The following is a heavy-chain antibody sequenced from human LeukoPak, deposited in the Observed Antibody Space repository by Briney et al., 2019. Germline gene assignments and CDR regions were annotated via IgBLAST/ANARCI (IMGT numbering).Heavy chain of an antibody. V-gene: IGHV1-8*01. J-gene: IGHJ6*03. CDR1: GDTFTTYD. Sequence: ASVTVSCNISGDTFTTYDINWLRQATGQGLEWMGWMNPKSGNTVYAQKFQGRLTLTRDISISTAYMELSSLRSEDTAVYFCARAITIFDYYYMDVWGKGTTVTVSS. D-gene: IGHD3-3*01. CDR3: ARAITIFDYYYMDV. CDR2: MNPKSGNT.